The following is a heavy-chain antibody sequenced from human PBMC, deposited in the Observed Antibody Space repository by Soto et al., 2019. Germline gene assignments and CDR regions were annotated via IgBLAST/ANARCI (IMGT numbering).Heavy chain of an antibody. CDR1: RFTVSSYA. CDR3: AKASGYSGYYFFDY. Sequence: GGSLRLSCAASRFTVSSYAMSWVRQAPVTGLECVSAISGSGGSIYYADSVKCRFTISRDNSNNTLYPQMNSLRAEGTAVYYCAKASGYSGYYFFDYWGQGTLVTVSS. CDR2: ISGSGGSI. D-gene: IGHD5-12*01. V-gene: IGHV3-23*01. J-gene: IGHJ4*02.